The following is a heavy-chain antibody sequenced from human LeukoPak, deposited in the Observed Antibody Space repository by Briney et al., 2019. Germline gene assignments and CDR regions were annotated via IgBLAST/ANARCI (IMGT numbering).Heavy chain of an antibody. J-gene: IGHJ4*02. CDR1: GFTFTNYA. Sequence: PGGSLRLSCAASGFTFTNYAMTWVRQAPGKGLEWVSVIYSGGSTYYADSVKGRFTISRDNSKNTLYLQMNSLRAEDTAVYYCARDGDYYDSSGYPMDYWGQGTLVTVSS. V-gene: IGHV3-53*01. D-gene: IGHD3-22*01. CDR2: IYSGGST. CDR3: ARDGDYYDSSGYPMDY.